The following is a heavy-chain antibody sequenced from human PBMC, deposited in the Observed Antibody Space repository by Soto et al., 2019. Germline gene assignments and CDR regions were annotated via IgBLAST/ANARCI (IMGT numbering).Heavy chain of an antibody. Sequence: SETLSLTCTVSGGSISSYYWSWIRQPPGKGLEWIGYIYYSGSTNYNPSLKSRVTISVDTSKNQFSLKLSSVTAADTAVYYCARQSVDVLFDHWGQGTLVTVSS. V-gene: IGHV4-59*01. D-gene: IGHD2-15*01. CDR2: IYYSGST. J-gene: IGHJ4*02. CDR3: ARQSVDVLFDH. CDR1: GGSISSYY.